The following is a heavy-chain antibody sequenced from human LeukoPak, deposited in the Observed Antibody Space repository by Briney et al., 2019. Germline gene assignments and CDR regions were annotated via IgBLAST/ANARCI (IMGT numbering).Heavy chain of an antibody. V-gene: IGHV1-69*13. CDR2: IIPIFGTA. CDR3: ARGQKTYYYDSSGYYHPSPMDV. Sequence: SVKVSCKASGGTFSSYAISWVRQAPGQGLEWMGGIIPIFGTANYAQKFQGRVTITADESTSTAYMELSSLRSEDTAVYYCARGQKTYYYDSSGYYHPSPMDVWGKGTTVTISS. D-gene: IGHD3-22*01. CDR1: GGTFSSYA. J-gene: IGHJ6*03.